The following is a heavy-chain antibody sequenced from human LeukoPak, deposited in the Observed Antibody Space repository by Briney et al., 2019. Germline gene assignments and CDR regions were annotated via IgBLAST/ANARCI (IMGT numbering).Heavy chain of an antibody. V-gene: IGHV4-34*01. CDR3: ARTILWFGALGY. CDR2: INHSGSN. CDR1: GGLFSGYH. Sequence: SVTLTLTCAVYGGLFSGYHWSWIRQPPGKGLEWIGEINHSGSNNHNPSLKSRVTISIDTSKNQLSLKLSSVTAADTAVYYCARTILWFGALGYWGQGTLVTVSS. J-gene: IGHJ4*02. D-gene: IGHD3-10*01.